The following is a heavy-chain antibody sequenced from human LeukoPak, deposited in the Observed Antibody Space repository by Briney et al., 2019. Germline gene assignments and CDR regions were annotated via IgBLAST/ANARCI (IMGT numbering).Heavy chain of an antibody. V-gene: IGHV3-33*01. D-gene: IGHD6-19*01. CDR1: GFTFSSYG. J-gene: IGHJ4*02. Sequence: TGRSLRLSCAASGFTFSSYGMHWVRQAPGKGLEWVAVIWYDGSNKYYADSVKGRFTISRDNSKNTLYLQMNSLRAEDTAVYYCARDLAVAGPEDYWGQGTLVTVSS. CDR2: IWYDGSNK. CDR3: ARDLAVAGPEDY.